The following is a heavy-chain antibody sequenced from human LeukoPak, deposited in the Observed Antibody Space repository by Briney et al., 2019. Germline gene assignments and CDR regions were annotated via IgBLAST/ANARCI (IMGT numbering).Heavy chain of an antibody. CDR1: GYTFTSYA. J-gene: IGHJ4*02. Sequence: ASVKVSCKASGYTFTSYAMHWVRQAPGQRLEWMGWINAGNGNTKYSQKFQGRVTITRDTSASTAYMELSSLRSEDTAVYYCARDPMVRGVPYFDCWGQGTLVTVSS. V-gene: IGHV1-3*01. CDR3: ARDPMVRGVPYFDC. CDR2: INAGNGNT. D-gene: IGHD3-10*01.